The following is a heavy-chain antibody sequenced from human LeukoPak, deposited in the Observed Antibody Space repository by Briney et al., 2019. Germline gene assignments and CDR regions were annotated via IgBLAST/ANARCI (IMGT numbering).Heavy chain of an antibody. D-gene: IGHD2-2*02. J-gene: IGHJ4*02. CDR1: GFTFSSYG. CDR3: AKSPEPAALPYYFDY. CDR2: ISYDGSNK. V-gene: IGHV3-30*18. Sequence: GGSLRLSCAASGFTFSSYGMHCVRQAPGKGLEWVAVISYDGSNKYYADSVKGRFTISRDNSKNTLYLQMNSLRAEDTAVYYCAKSPEPAALPYYFDYWGQETLVTVSS.